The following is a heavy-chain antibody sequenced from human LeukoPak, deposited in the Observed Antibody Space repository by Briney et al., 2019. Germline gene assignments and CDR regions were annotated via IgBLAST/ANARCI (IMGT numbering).Heavy chain of an antibody. J-gene: IGHJ6*02. CDR3: AKDMSSSSWTSPADYYYYYGMDV. CDR1: GFTFDDYA. D-gene: IGHD6-13*01. V-gene: IGHV3-9*01. CDR2: ISWNSGSI. Sequence: GGSLRLSCAASGFTFDDYAIHWVRQAPGKGLEWVSGISWNSGSIGYADSVKGRFTISRDNAKKSLYLQMNSLRAEDTALYYCAKDMSSSSWTSPADYYYYYGMDVWGQGTTVTVSS.